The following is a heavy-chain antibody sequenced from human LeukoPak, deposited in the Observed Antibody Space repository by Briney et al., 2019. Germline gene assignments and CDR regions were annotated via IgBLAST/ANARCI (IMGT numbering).Heavy chain of an antibody. V-gene: IGHV1-2*02. CDR1: GYTLSGNY. CDR2: VNPGSGGT. J-gene: IGHJ2*01. CDR3: ARDNYGGNWYFDL. D-gene: IGHD4-23*01. Sequence: GASVKVSCKASGYTLSGNYIHWVRQAPGQGPEWMGWVNPGSGGTNYAQNFQGRVTMTRDTSISTAYMELSSLRSDDTAVYYCARDNYGGNWYFDLWGRGTLVTVSS.